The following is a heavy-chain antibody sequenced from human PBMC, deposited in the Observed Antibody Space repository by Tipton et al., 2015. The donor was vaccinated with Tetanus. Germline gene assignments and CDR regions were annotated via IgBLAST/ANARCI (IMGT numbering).Heavy chain of an antibody. Sequence: TLSLTCTVSGASISSGGYFWNWIRQRPGKGPEWIGYILYGKSTHYNPSLESRLSISGDPAKNQFSLRLTSVTAADTAVYYCARRGYSYATPGLDSWGQGTLVTVSS. J-gene: IGHJ5*01. D-gene: IGHD1-1*01. CDR1: GASISSGGYF. CDR2: ILYGKST. CDR3: ARRGYSYATPGLDS. V-gene: IGHV4-61*08.